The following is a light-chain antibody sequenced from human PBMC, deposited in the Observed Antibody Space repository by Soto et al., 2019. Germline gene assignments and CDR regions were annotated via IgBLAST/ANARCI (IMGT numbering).Light chain of an antibody. Sequence: EIVLTQSPGTLSLSPGERATLSCRASESVSRTYLAWYQQKPGQAPRLLIYGASTRATGIPDRFSGSGSGTDFTLTISRLEPEDFAVYYCQQFERSPRYTFGQGTKLEIK. CDR1: ESVSRTY. CDR3: QQFERSPRYT. V-gene: IGKV3-20*01. CDR2: GAS. J-gene: IGKJ2*01.